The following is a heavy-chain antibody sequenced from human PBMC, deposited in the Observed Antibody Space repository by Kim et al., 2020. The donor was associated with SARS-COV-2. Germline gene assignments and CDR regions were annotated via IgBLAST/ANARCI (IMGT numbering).Heavy chain of an antibody. Sequence: ASVKVSCKASGYTFTSYAMHWVRQAPGQRLEWMGWINAGNGNTKYSQKFQGRVTITRDTSASTAYMELSSLRSEDTAVYYCARDSPTGNNWFDPWGQGTLVTVSS. CDR3: ARDSPTGNNWFDP. CDR1: GYTFTSYA. J-gene: IGHJ5*02. D-gene: IGHD2-8*02. V-gene: IGHV1-3*01. CDR2: INAGNGNT.